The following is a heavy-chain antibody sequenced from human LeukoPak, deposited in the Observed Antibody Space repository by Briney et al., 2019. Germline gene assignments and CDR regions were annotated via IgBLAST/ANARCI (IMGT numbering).Heavy chain of an antibody. CDR1: GGSISSYY. J-gene: IGHJ3*02. V-gene: IGHV4-59*01. CDR3: ARDARAFDI. Sequence: PSETLSLTCTVSGGSISSYYWSWIRQPPGKGMEWIGYIYYSGSTNYNPSLKSRVTISVETSKNQFSLKLSSVTAADTAVYYCARDARAFDIWGQGTMVTVSS. CDR2: IYYSGST.